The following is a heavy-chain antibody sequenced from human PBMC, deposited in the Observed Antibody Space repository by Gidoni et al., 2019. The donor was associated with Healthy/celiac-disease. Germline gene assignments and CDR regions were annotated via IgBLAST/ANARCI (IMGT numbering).Heavy chain of an antibody. D-gene: IGHD3-22*01. CDR2: IYPGDSDN. V-gene: IGHV5-51*01. CDR1: GYSFTSYW. J-gene: IGHJ4*02. CDR3: AKLSSGYYAYFDY. Sequence: EVQLVQSGAEVTTPGESLMTPCKVAGYSFTSYWIGWVRQMPGKGLEWMGSIYPGDSDNRYSPSFQGQVTVSADKSISTAYLQWSSLKASDTAKYYGAKLSSGYYAYFDYWGQGTLVTVSS.